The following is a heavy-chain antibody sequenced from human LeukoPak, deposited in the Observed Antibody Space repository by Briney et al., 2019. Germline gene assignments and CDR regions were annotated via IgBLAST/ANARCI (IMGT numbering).Heavy chain of an antibody. CDR3: ARARGTEAIDY. D-gene: IGHD6-25*01. CDR2: INHSGST. J-gene: IGHJ4*02. Sequence: PETLSLTCAVYGGSFSGYYWTWIRQPPGKGLEWNGEINHSGSTNYNPSLKSRVTISVDTSKNQFSLKMRSVTAADTAVYYCARARGTEAIDYWGQGTLVTVSS. V-gene: IGHV4-34*01. CDR1: GGSFSGYY.